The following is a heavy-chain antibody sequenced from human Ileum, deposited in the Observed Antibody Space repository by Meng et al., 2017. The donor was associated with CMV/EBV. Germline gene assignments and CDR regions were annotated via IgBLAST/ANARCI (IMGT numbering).Heavy chain of an antibody. J-gene: IGHJ4*02. Sequence: QAPRVQSGNEVKEPGASVKVSCKTSGYTFTAKQLHWVRQAPGQGLEWMGWIYPQNGGTYFAQKFQGRVTMTSDTSITTAYMELSSLTSDDTAIYYCVKEDWYFDFWGQGTLVTVSS. V-gene: IGHV1-2*02. CDR1: GYTFTAKQ. CDR3: VKEDWYFDF. CDR2: IYPQNGGT. D-gene: IGHD3-9*01.